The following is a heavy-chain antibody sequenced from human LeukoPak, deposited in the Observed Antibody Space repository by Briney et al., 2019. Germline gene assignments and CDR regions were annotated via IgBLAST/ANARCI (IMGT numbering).Heavy chain of an antibody. CDR3: ARIPAAMGGWYYYYYMDV. CDR1: GFTFSSYS. Sequence: PGGSLRLSCAGSGFTFSSYSMNWVRQAPGKGLEWVSAISSSSSYIYYADSVKGRFTISRDNAKNSLYLQMNSLRAEDTAVYYCARIPAAMGGWYYYYYMDVWGKGTTVTISS. J-gene: IGHJ6*03. V-gene: IGHV3-21*01. CDR2: ISSSSSYI. D-gene: IGHD2-2*01.